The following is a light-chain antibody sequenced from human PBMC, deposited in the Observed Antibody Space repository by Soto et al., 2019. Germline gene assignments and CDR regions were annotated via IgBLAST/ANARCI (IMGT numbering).Light chain of an antibody. J-gene: IGKJ1*01. V-gene: IGKV3-15*01. CDR1: QSISSS. CDR3: QQYNNWPQT. Sequence: EIVLTQSPGILSLSPGERASVSCGASQSISSSFLAWYQQKPGQAPRLLIYGASTRATGIPARFSGSGSGTEFTLTISSLQSEDFAVYYCQQYNNWPQTFGQGTKVDI. CDR2: GAS.